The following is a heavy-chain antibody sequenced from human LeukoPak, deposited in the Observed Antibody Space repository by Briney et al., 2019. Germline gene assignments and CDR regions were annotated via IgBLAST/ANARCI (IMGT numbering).Heavy chain of an antibody. CDR2: ISYDGSNK. V-gene: IGHV3-30-3*01. Sequence: GGSLRLSCAASGFTFSSYAMHWVRQAPGKRLEWVALISYDGSNKYYADSVKGRFTISRDNSKNTLYLQMNSLRAEDTAVYYCAREGAAYCGGDCYSDYFDYWGQGTLVTVSS. D-gene: IGHD2-21*02. CDR3: AREGAAYCGGDCYSDYFDY. CDR1: GFTFSSYA. J-gene: IGHJ4*02.